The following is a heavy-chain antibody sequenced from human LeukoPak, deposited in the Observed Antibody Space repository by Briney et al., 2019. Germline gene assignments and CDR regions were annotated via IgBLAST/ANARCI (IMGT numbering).Heavy chain of an antibody. CDR2: ISNSSSTI. D-gene: IGHD6-13*01. Sequence: PGGSLRLSCAASGFTFSSYSMNWVRQAPGKGLEWVSYISNSSSTIYYADSVKGRFTISRDNAKNSLYLQMNSLRDEDTAVYYCARDGPASGYSSSWYPWYYYGMDVWGQGTTVTVSS. V-gene: IGHV3-48*02. CDR1: GFTFSSYS. CDR3: ARDGPASGYSSSWYPWYYYGMDV. J-gene: IGHJ6*02.